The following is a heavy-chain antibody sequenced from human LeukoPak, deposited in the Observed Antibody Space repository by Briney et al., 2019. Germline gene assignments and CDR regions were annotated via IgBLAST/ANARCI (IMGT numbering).Heavy chain of an antibody. D-gene: IGHD1-26*01. V-gene: IGHV4-59*02. CDR2: IYYSGST. CDR3: ARSFLGDWYFDL. J-gene: IGHJ2*01. CDR1: GGSVSNFY. Sequence: SETLSLTCTVSGGSVSNFYWNWIRQPPGKGLEWIGCIYYSGSTNYNPSLKSRVTVSVDASRDQFSLKLSSLTAADTAVYYCARSFLGDWYFDLWGRGTLVTVSS.